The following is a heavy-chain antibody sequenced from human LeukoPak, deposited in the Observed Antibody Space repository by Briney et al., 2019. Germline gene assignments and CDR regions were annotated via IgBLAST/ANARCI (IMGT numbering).Heavy chain of an antibody. CDR3: AKDSKIVGATFRSYHYMDV. D-gene: IGHD1-26*01. CDR2: IRGSGDRT. V-gene: IGHV3-23*01. CDR1: GFTFSSYA. J-gene: IGHJ6*03. Sequence: GGSLRLSCAASGFTFSSYAMSWVRQAPGKGLEWVPAIRGSGDRTHYADSVKGRFTISRDNSKNTLYLQMNSLRAEDTAVYYCAKDSKIVGATFRSYHYMDVWGKGTAVTVSS.